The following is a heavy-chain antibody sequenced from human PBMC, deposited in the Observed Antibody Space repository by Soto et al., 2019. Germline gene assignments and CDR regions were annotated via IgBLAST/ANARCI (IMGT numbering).Heavy chain of an antibody. V-gene: IGHV5-51*01. CDR2: IYPGDSDT. J-gene: IGHJ5*02. CDR1: GYSFTTYW. CDR3: ARTLRGDILTGYYFTPPEGFDP. D-gene: IGHD3-9*01. Sequence: PGESLKISCKASGYSFTTYWIGWVRQMPGKGLEWMGIIYPGDSDTRYSPSFQGQVTISADKSISTAYLQWSSLKASDTAMYYCARTLRGDILTGYYFTPPEGFDPWGQGTLVTVSS.